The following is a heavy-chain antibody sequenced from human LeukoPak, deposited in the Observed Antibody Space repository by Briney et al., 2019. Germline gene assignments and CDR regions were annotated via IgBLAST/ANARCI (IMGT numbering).Heavy chain of an antibody. CDR2: INAGNGNT. J-gene: IGHJ6*04. CDR3: ARTARITMVRGVITNYYYYGMDV. CDR1: GYTFTSYA. D-gene: IGHD3-10*01. Sequence: ASVKVSCKASGYTFTSYAMHWVRQAPGQRLEWMGWINAGNGNTKYSQKSQGRVTITRDTSASTAYMELSSLRSEDTAVYYCARTARITMVRGVITNYYYYGMDVWGKGTTVTVSS. V-gene: IGHV1-3*01.